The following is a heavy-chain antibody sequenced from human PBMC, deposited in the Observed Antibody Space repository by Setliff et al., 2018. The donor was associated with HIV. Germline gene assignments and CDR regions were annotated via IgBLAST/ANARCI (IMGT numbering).Heavy chain of an antibody. CDR2: ISAYNGNT. Sequence: ASVKVSCKASGYTFTNYGISWVRQAPGQGLEWVGWISAYNGNTNYAQKLQGRVTMTTDTSTSTAYMDLRSLTFDDTAVYYCARARLQGIVTAVGPRDNCLDPWGQGTRVTVSS. CDR1: GYTFTNYG. V-gene: IGHV1-18*01. CDR3: ARARLQGIVTAVGPRDNCLDP. D-gene: IGHD1-26*01. J-gene: IGHJ5*02.